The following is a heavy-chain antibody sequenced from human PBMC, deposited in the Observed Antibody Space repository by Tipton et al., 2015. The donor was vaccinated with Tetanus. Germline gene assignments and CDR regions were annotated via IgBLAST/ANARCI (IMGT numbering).Heavy chain of an antibody. CDR2: IYPGDSDT. Sequence: VQLVQSGAEVKKPGESLKISCQASGYTFTNAWIGWVRQKPGKGLEWMGIIYPGDSDTRYSPSFQGQVTISADRSNSTAYLQWSSLKASDTAMYYCARHRAGTFASWFDPWGQGTLVTVSS. D-gene: IGHD2/OR15-2a*01. V-gene: IGHV5-51*01. CDR1: GYTFTNAW. J-gene: IGHJ5*02. CDR3: ARHRAGTFASWFDP.